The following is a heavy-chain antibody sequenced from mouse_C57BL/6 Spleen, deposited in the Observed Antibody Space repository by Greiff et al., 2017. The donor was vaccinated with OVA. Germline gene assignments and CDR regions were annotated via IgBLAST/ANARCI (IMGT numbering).Heavy chain of an antibody. Sequence: VQLQQSGPELVKPGASVKMSCKASGYTFTDYNMHWVKQSHGKSLEWIGYINPNNGGTSYNQKFKGKATLTVNKSSSTAYMELRSLTSEDSAVYYCAKGYYGPFDYWGQGTTLTVSS. J-gene: IGHJ2*01. D-gene: IGHD1-1*01. V-gene: IGHV1-22*01. CDR2: INPNNGGT. CDR3: AKGYYGPFDY. CDR1: GYTFTDYN.